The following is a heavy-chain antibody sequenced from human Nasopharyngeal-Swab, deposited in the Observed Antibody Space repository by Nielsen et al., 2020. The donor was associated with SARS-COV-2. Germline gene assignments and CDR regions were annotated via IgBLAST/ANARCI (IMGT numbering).Heavy chain of an antibody. D-gene: IGHD3-22*01. CDR2: ISGSGGST. V-gene: IGHV3-23*01. J-gene: IGHJ4*02. CDR3: AKTARRYYYDSSGYYYPTAVSGYFDY. CDR1: GFPSSSYA. Sequence: GGSLRPSCAASGFPSSSYAMSWVRQAPGKGREWVSAISGSGGSTYYADSVKGRFTISRDNSKNTLYLQMNSLRAKDTAVYYCAKTARRYYYDSSGYYYPTAVSGYFDYWGQGTLVTVSS.